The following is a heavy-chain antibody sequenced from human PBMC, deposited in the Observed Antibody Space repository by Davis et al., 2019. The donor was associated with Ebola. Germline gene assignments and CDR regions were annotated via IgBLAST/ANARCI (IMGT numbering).Heavy chain of an antibody. D-gene: IGHD3-22*01. CDR3: AREGPTYYDSSLGPIDY. CDR1: GFTFSSYS. CDR2: ISSSSSTI. Sequence: GESLKISCAASGFTFSSYSMNWVRQAPGKGLEWVSYISSSSSTIYYADSVKGRFTISRDNAKNSLYLQMNSLRDEDTAVYYCAREGPTYYDSSLGPIDYWGQGTLVTVSS. J-gene: IGHJ4*02. V-gene: IGHV3-48*02.